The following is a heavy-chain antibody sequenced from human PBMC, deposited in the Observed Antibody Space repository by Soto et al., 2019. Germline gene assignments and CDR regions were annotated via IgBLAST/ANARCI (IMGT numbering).Heavy chain of an antibody. CDR3: ASATVAAATFDF. D-gene: IGHD6-19*01. CDR2: ISSGSSNI. V-gene: IGHV3-21*01. J-gene: IGHJ4*02. CDR1: GFAFRSYN. Sequence: ESGGGLVKPGGSLTLSCAASGFAFRSYNMNWVRQAPGKGLEWVASISSGSSNIYYADSVKGRFTISRDNAKNSLFLQMDSLRAEDSAVYYCASATVAAATFDFWGQGTLVTVSS.